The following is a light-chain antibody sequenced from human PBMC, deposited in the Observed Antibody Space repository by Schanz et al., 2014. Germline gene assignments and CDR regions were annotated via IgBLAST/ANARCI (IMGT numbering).Light chain of an antibody. CDR2: DAS. CDR1: QSISSW. Sequence: DIQMTQSPSTLSASVTDRVTITCRASQSISSWLAWYQQKPGKAPKLLIYDASSLESGVPSRFSGSGSGTEFTLTISSLQPDDFATYYCQQYSSYPFAFGGGTKVEIK. J-gene: IGKJ4*01. CDR3: QQYSSYPFA. V-gene: IGKV1-5*01.